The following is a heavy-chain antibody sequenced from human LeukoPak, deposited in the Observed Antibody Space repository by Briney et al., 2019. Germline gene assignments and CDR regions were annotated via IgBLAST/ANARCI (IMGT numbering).Heavy chain of an antibody. V-gene: IGHV3-53*01. CDR1: GFTVSSNY. Sequence: GGSLRLSCAASGFTVSSNYMSWVRQAPGKGLEWLSIIYSDGSTYYADSVKGRFTISRDNSKNTLCLQMNSLRAEDTAVYYCARRRSSGWYVDYWGQGTLVTVSS. CDR3: ARRRSSGWYVDY. CDR2: IYSDGST. J-gene: IGHJ4*02. D-gene: IGHD6-19*01.